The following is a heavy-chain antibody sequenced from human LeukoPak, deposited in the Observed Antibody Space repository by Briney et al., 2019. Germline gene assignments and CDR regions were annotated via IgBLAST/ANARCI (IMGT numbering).Heavy chain of an antibody. CDR2: ISGSGGSR. CDR3: ARWFYLSCTITSCNDQYFNS. CDR1: GFTFSSYG. Sequence: TGGTLRLSCAASGFTFSSYGMSWVRQAPGQGLEWVSSISGSGGSRHYADSVKGRFIISRDSTKNTVYLQMNNLRAEDTAVYFCARWFYLSCTITSCNDQYFNSWGQGTLVTVSS. J-gene: IGHJ4*02. V-gene: IGHV3-23*01. D-gene: IGHD2-2*01.